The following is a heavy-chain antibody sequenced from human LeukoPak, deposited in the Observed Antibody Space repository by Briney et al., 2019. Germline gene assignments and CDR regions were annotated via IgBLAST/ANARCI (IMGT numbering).Heavy chain of an antibody. CDR1: GGSFSSYY. CDR2: INHSGST. J-gene: IGHJ4*02. CDR3: ARVPEGAVAGFFDY. Sequence: SETLSLTCAVYGGSFSSYYWSWIRQPPGKGLEWIGEINHSGSTNYNPSLKSRVTISVDTSKNQFSLKLSSVTAADTAVYYCARVPEGAVAGFFDYWGQGTLVTVSS. D-gene: IGHD6-19*01. V-gene: IGHV4-34*01.